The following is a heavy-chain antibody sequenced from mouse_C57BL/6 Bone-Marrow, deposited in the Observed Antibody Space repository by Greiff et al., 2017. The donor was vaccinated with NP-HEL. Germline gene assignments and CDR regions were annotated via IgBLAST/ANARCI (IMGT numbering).Heavy chain of an antibody. D-gene: IGHD1-1*01. Sequence: VQLMESGAELARPGASVKLSCKASGYTFTSYGISWVKQRTGQGLEWIGEIYPRSGNTYYNEKFKGKATLTADKSSSTAYMELRSLTSEDSAVYFWARLVASFDYWGQGTTLTVSS. V-gene: IGHV1-81*01. CDR1: GYTFTSYG. CDR2: IYPRSGNT. J-gene: IGHJ2*01. CDR3: ARLVASFDY.